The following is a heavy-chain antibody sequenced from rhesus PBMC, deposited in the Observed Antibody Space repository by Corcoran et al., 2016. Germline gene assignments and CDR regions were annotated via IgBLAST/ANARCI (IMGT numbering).Heavy chain of an antibody. Sequence: QVQLQESGPGLVKPSEPLSLPCAVSGYSIRSGYGWGWLRQPPGPGVEGIGYIGGSSGRTNYNPSLKSRVTISKETSKNQFSLKLSSVTAADTAVYYCARAYSGSWRHYGLDSWGQGVVVTVSS. CDR3: ARAYSGSWRHYGLDS. D-gene: IGHD6-25*01. V-gene: IGHV4-127*01. J-gene: IGHJ6*01. CDR2: IGGSSGRT. CDR1: GYSIRSGYG.